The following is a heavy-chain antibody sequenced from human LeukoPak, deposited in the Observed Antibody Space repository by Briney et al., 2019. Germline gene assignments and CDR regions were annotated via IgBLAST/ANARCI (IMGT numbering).Heavy chain of an antibody. V-gene: IGHV3-23*01. J-gene: IGHJ1*01. CDR3: AQDAEEKGYGRPVEYFQH. CDR1: GFTFSSYG. Sequence: PGRSLRLSCAASGFTFSSYGMHWVRQAPGKGLEWVSANGDSTFYADSVKGRFSISRDNSKNTVYLQIDSLRVEDTAVYYCAQDAEEKGYGRPVEYFQHWGQGTLVTVSS. D-gene: IGHD3-10*01. CDR2: NGDST.